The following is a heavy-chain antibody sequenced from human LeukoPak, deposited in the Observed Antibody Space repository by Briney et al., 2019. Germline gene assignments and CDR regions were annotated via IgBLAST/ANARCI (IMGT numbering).Heavy chain of an antibody. J-gene: IGHJ4*02. D-gene: IGHD5-18*01. CDR1: GFTFSNYE. V-gene: IGHV3-48*03. CDR2: ISSSGSTI. Sequence: GGSLRLSCAASGFTFSNYEMNWVRQAPGKGLQWLSHISSSGSTIYYADSVRGRFTTSRDSAKNSLYLQMNSLRAEDTAVYYSARVGYSFDSPNYFDYWGQGTLVTVSS. CDR3: ARVGYSFDSPNYFDY.